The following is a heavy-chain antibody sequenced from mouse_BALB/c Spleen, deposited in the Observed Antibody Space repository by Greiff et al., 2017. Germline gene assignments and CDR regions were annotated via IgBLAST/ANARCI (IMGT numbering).Heavy chain of an antibody. Sequence: EVKLVESGGGLVQPGGSRKLSCAASGFTFSSFGMHWVRQAPEKGLEWVAYISSGSSTIYYADTVKGRFTISRDNPKNTLFLQMTSLRSEDTAMYYCARSPTGTYYYAMDDWGQGTSVTVSS. CDR1: GFTFSSFG. CDR3: ARSPTGTYYYAMDD. CDR2: ISSGSSTI. D-gene: IGHD4-1*02. J-gene: IGHJ4*01. V-gene: IGHV5-17*02.